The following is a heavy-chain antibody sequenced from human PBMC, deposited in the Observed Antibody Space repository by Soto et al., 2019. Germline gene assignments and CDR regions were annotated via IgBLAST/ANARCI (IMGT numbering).Heavy chain of an antibody. CDR3: ARSLGQWLNDAFDI. V-gene: IGHV1-69*06. D-gene: IGHD6-19*01. CDR1: GGTFSSYA. J-gene: IGHJ3*02. Sequence: SVKVSCKASGGTFSSYAISWVRQAPGQGLAWMGGIIPIFGRANYAQKFQGRVTITADKSTRTAYMELSSPRSEDTAVYYCARSLGQWLNDAFDIWGQGTMVTVSS. CDR2: IIPIFGRA.